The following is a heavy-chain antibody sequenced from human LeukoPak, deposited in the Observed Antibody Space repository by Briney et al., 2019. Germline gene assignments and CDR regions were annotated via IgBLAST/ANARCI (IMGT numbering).Heavy chain of an antibody. J-gene: IGHJ4*02. D-gene: IGHD6-13*01. CDR3: ATTQVRYSSSWSNWTYFDY. CDR2: IYYRGST. CDR1: GGSISSYY. V-gene: IGHV4-59*01. Sequence: SETLSLTCTVSGGSISSYYWSWIRQPPGKGLEWIGYIYYRGSTNYNPSLRSRVTISVDTSKNQFSLKLSSVTAADTAVYYCATTQVRYSSSWSNWTYFDYWGQGTLVTVSS.